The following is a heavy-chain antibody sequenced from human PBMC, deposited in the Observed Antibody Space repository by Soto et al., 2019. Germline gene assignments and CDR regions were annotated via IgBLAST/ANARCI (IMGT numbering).Heavy chain of an antibody. D-gene: IGHD5-18*01. CDR2: IYYSGST. CDR1: GGSISNYY. CDR3: ARDGGYTYGLWWFDP. Sequence: PSETLSLTCTVSGGSISNYYWSWIRQPPGKGLEWIGYIYYSGSTNYNPSLKSRVTISVDTSKNQFSLRLSSVTAADTAVYYCARDGGYTYGLWWFDPWGQGTLVTVSS. V-gene: IGHV4-59*01. J-gene: IGHJ5*02.